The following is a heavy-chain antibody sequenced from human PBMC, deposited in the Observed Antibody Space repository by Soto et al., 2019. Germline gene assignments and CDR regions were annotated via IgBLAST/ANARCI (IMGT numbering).Heavy chain of an antibody. Sequence: GGSLRLSCAASGFTFSDYYMSWIRQAPGKGLEWVSYISSSSVYTNYADSVKGRFTISRDNAKNSLYLQMNSLRAEDTAVYYCARGGDILTGYYTLDYWGQGTLVTVS. CDR1: GFTFSDYY. D-gene: IGHD3-9*01. J-gene: IGHJ4*02. CDR3: ARGGDILTGYYTLDY. CDR2: ISSSSVYT. V-gene: IGHV3-11*05.